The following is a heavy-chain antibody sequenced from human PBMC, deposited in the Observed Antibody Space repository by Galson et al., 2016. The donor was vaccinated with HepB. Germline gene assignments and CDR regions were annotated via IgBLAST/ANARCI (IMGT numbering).Heavy chain of an antibody. J-gene: IGHJ3*02. V-gene: IGHV3-30*03. D-gene: IGHD2-8*01. CDR1: GFTLSRYG. CDR3: ARTLMVYSTDGFNI. CDR2: ISYDGSHK. Sequence: SLRLSCAASGFTLSRYGMHWVRQAPGKGLEWVAVISYDGSHKYHADSVKGRFTISRDNSNNTPYLQMNSLRDEDTAVYYCARTLMVYSTDGFNIWGQGTMVTVSS.